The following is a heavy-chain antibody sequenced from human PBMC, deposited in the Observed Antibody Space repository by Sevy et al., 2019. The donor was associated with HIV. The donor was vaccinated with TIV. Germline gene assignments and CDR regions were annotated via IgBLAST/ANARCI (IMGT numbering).Heavy chain of an antibody. CDR3: AREGSGSLWYYFDY. Sequence: GGSLRLSCAASGFTFSSYWMTWVRQAPGKGLEWVANIKQDGSEKYYVDSVKGRFTISRDNAKNSLYLQMNSLRAEDTAVYYCAREGSGSLWYYFDYWGQGTLVTVS. CDR1: GFTFSSYW. D-gene: IGHD3-22*01. J-gene: IGHJ4*02. V-gene: IGHV3-7*01. CDR2: IKQDGSEK.